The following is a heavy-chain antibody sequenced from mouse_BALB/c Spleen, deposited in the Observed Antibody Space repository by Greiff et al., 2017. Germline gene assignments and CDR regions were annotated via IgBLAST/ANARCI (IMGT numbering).Heavy chain of an antibody. Sequence: EVKLVESGGGLVKLGGSLKLSCAASGFTFSSYYMSWVRQTPEKRLELVAAINSNGGSTYYPDTVKGRFTISRDNAKNTLYLQMSSLKSEDTALYYCASYGNYGTWFAYWGQGTLVTVSA. CDR2: INSNGGST. D-gene: IGHD2-1*01. CDR1: GFTFSSYY. V-gene: IGHV5-6-2*01. CDR3: ASYGNYGTWFAY. J-gene: IGHJ3*01.